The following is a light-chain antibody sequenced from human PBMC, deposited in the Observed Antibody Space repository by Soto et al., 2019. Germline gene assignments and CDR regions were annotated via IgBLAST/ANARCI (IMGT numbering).Light chain of an antibody. J-gene: IGLJ1*01. CDR1: SSDVGGYNY. V-gene: IGLV2-8*01. CDR3: GSYAGSNNQV. Sequence: QSALTQPPSASGSPGQSVTISCTGTSSDVGGYNYVSWYQQHPGRAPKLMIYEVSKRPSGVPDRFSGSKSGNTASLTVSGLQTEDGADYYGGSYAGSNNQVFGTGTKLTVL. CDR2: EVS.